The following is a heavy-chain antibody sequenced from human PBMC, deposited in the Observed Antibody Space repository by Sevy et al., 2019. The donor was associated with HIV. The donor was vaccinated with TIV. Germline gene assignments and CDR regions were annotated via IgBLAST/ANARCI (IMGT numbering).Heavy chain of an antibody. D-gene: IGHD5-18*01. V-gene: IGHV4-59*01. CDR3: ARSSGYSYGDFDY. Sequence: SETLSLTCTVSGGSISSNYWSWIRQPPGKGLEWIGYIYSSGSSYNPSLKSRVSISMDTSKNQFSLKLNPVTAADTAVYYCARSSGYSYGDFDYWGQGTLVTVSS. J-gene: IGHJ4*02. CDR2: IYSSGSS. CDR1: GGSISSNY.